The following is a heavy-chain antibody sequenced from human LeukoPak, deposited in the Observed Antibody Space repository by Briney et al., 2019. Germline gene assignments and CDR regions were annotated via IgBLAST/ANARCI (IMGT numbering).Heavy chain of an antibody. J-gene: IGHJ5*02. Sequence: GGSLRLSCAASGFTFSSYEMNWVRQAPGKGLEWVSYISSSGSTIYYADSVKGRFTISRDNAKNSLYLQTNSLRAEDTAVYYCASLSTMVRGVIIPNWFDPWGQGTLVTVSS. V-gene: IGHV3-48*03. CDR3: ASLSTMVRGVIIPNWFDP. CDR2: ISSSGSTI. CDR1: GFTFSSYE. D-gene: IGHD3-10*01.